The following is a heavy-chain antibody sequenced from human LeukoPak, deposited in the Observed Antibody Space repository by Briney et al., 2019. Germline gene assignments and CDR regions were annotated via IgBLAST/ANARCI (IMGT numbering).Heavy chain of an antibody. CDR2: IKQDGSEK. Sequence: PGGSLRLSCAASGFTFSSYWMSWVRQAPGKGLEWVANIKQDGSEKYYVDSVKGRFTISRDNAKNSLYLQMNSLRAEDTAVYYCARHGLRGVGATNNFDYWGQGTLVTVSS. CDR3: ARHGLRGVGATNNFDY. CDR1: GFTFSSYW. D-gene: IGHD1-26*01. V-gene: IGHV3-7*01. J-gene: IGHJ4*02.